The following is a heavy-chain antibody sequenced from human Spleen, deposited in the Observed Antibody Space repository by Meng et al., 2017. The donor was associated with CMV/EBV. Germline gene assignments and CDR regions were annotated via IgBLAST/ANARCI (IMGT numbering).Heavy chain of an antibody. D-gene: IGHD2-2*01. J-gene: IGHJ6*02. CDR3: ARELSPYCSSTSCFGGMDV. CDR1: GYTFSSYS. V-gene: IGHV3-21*01. Sequence: GSLRLSCAASGYTFSSYSMNWVRQAPGKGLEWVSSISSSSSYIYYADSVKGRFTISRDNAKNPLYLQMNSLRAEDTAVYYCARELSPYCSSTSCFGGMDVWGQGTTVTVSS. CDR2: ISSSSSYI.